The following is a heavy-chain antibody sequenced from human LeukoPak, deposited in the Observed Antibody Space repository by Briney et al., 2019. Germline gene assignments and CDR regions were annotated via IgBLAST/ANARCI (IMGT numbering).Heavy chain of an antibody. V-gene: IGHV4-59*01. CDR2: LFYSGST. Sequence: PSETLSLTCSVSGGPNSSYYWSWIRQPPGKGLEWIGYLFYSGSTDYNPSLTSRVTISLDKSKNQHSLMLSSVTAADTALYYCAGHSYCDFWSVVDWGRGTLVTVSS. J-gene: IGHJ4*02. CDR1: GGPNSSYY. CDR3: AGHSYCDFWSVVD. D-gene: IGHD3-3*01.